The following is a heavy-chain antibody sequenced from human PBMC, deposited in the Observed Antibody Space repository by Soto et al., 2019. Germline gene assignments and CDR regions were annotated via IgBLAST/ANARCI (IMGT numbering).Heavy chain of an antibody. D-gene: IGHD3-10*01. V-gene: IGHV1-18*01. CDR3: ARVYRITMVRGELSEY. CDR2: ISAYNGNT. J-gene: IGHJ4*02. Sequence: QVQLVQSGAEVKKPGASVKVSCKASGYTFTSYGISWVRQAPGQGLEWMGWISAYNGNTNYAQKLQGRVTMTTDTSTSTAYMELRSMRSDDTAIYYWARVYRITMVRGELSEYWGQGTLVTVSS. CDR1: GYTFTSYG.